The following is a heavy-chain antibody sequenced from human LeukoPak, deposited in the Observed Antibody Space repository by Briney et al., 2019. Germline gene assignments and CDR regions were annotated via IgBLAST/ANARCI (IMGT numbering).Heavy chain of an antibody. CDR2: IYPDDSDT. Sequence: GAPLEISCKSSGSQFTGFWIGWVRPKPGKGLEWTGIIYPDDSDTRYSPSFQGQVTISADTSISAAYLQWSSLKASDTAMYFCVRGYCSTARCSNFDHWGPGTLVTVSS. CDR3: VRGYCSTARCSNFDH. V-gene: IGHV5-51*01. J-gene: IGHJ4*02. D-gene: IGHD2-2*01. CDR1: GSQFTGFW.